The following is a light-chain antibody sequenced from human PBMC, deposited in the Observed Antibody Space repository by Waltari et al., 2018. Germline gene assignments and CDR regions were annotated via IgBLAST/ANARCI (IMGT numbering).Light chain of an antibody. J-gene: IGKJ4*01. V-gene: IGKV3-20*01. CDR3: QQYDGSSVT. Sequence: EIVLTQSPGSLSLSPGERATLSCRASQTISGSWLTWYHQKPGQAPRLLIYGASSRATAIPDRFSGSWSGTDFTLTISRLEPEDCAVYYCQQYDGSSVTFGGGTKVEIK. CDR1: QTISGSW. CDR2: GAS.